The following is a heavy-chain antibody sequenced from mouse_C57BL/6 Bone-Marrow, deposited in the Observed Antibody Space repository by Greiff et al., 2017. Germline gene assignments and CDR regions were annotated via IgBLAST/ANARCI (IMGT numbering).Heavy chain of an antibody. Sequence: VKLQESGAELARPGASVKLSCKASGYTFTSYGISWVKQTPVHGLEWIGAIDPETGGTAYNQKFKGKAILTADKSSSTAYMELRSLTSEDSAVYYCTRFHYDLYYYAMDYWGQGTSVTVSS. CDR2: IDPETGGT. D-gene: IGHD2-4*01. CDR1: GYTFTSYG. V-gene: IGHV1-15*01. J-gene: IGHJ4*01. CDR3: TRFHYDLYYYAMDY.